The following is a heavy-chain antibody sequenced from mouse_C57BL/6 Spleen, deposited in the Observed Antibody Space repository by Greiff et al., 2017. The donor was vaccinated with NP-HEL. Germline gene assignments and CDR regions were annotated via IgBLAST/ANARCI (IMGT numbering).Heavy chain of an antibody. CDR2: ISSGSSTI. V-gene: IGHV5-17*01. J-gene: IGHJ3*01. CDR1: GFTFSDYG. CDR3: ARQGDYDYDAGFAY. D-gene: IGHD2-4*01. Sequence: EVQLVESGGGLVKPGGSLKLSCAASGFTFSDYGMHWVRQAPEKGLEWVAYISSGSSTIYYADTVKGRFTISRDNAKNTLFLQMTSLRSEDTAMYYCARQGDYDYDAGFAYWVQGTLVTVSA.